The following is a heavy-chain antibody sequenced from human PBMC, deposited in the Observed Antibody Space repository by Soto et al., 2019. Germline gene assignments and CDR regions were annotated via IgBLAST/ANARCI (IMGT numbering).Heavy chain of an antibody. CDR3: ARDADILTGSDAFDI. D-gene: IGHD3-9*01. Sequence: GGSLRLSCVASGFTFTSYAMSWVRKAPGKGLEWVSGLNGIGDSTYYADSVKGRFTISRDNSKNTLSLQMNSLRAEDTAVYYCARDADILTGSDAFDIWGQGTMVTVSS. CDR2: LNGIGDST. J-gene: IGHJ3*02. V-gene: IGHV3-23*01. CDR1: GFTFTSYA.